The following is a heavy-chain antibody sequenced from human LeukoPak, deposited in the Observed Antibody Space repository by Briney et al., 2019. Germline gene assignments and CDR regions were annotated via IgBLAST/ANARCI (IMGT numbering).Heavy chain of an antibody. CDR1: GFTFNNYW. V-gene: IGHV3-7*01. CDR3: ARGDDYGDYKDHYFDY. D-gene: IGHD4-17*01. J-gene: IGHJ4*02. Sequence: AGGSLRLSXAASGFTFNNYWMTWVRQAPGKGLEWVANIKQDGREKYYVDSVKGRFTISRDNAKNSLYLEMNSLRAEDTAVYYCARGDDYGDYKDHYFDYWGQGTLVTVSS. CDR2: IKQDGREK.